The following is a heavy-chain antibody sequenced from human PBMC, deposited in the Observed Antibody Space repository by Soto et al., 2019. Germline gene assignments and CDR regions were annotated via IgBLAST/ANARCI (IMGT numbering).Heavy chain of an antibody. Sequence: QVQLVQSGAELKKPGASVKISCKTSGYTFSNYGINWVRQAPVQGLEWMGWISAYNGNTNFAQKLQGRVSLTTDTSSTTGCMELRRLTSDATAVYYCARDLVPGYTGFSDYWGQGTLVTVYS. CDR1: GYTFSNYG. V-gene: IGHV1-18*01. CDR2: ISAYNGNT. CDR3: ARDLVPGYTGFSDY. D-gene: IGHD5-12*01. J-gene: IGHJ4*02.